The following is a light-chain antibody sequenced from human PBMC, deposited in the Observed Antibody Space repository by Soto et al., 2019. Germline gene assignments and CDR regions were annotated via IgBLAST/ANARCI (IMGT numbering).Light chain of an antibody. J-gene: IGLJ2*01. V-gene: IGLV1-40*01. Sequence: QSVLTQPPSVSGAPGQRVTISCTGSSSNIGAGYDVHWYQQLPGTAPKLLIYGNSNRPSGVPDRFSCSKSGTSASLAITGLQAEDEADYYCQSYDSSLSGSKFGGGTKVTVL. CDR3: QSYDSSLSGSK. CDR1: SSNIGAGYD. CDR2: GNS.